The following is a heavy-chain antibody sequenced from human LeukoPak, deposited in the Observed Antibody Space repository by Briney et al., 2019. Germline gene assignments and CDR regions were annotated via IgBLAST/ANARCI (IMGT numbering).Heavy chain of an antibody. CDR3: ARADYYDSSGWD. CDR1: GFTFSSYE. CDR2: ISSSGSPI. D-gene: IGHD3-22*01. J-gene: IGHJ4*02. V-gene: IGHV3-48*03. Sequence: GGSLRLSCAASGFTFSSYEMNWVRQAPGKGLEWVSYISSSGSPIYYADSVKGRFTISRDNAKNSLYLQMNSLRAEDMAVYYCARADYYDSSGWDWGQGTLVTVSS.